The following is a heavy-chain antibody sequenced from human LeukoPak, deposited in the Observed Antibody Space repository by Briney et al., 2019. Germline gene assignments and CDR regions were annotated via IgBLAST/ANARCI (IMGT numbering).Heavy chain of an antibody. D-gene: IGHD2-15*01. Sequence: SGTLSLTCTVSGGSFTGYFWTWIRQPPGQGLEWIGEINHSGSTNYDPSLKSRVTISVDTSKNQFSLKVRSVTDADTAVYYCARGPRQAVDRWFDPWGQGTLVTVSS. CDR2: INHSGST. V-gene: IGHV4-34*01. CDR3: ARGPRQAVDRWFDP. CDR1: GGSFTGYF. J-gene: IGHJ5*02.